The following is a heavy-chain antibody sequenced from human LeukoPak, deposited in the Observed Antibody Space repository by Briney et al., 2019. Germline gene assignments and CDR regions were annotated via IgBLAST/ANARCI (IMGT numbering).Heavy chain of an antibody. V-gene: IGHV4-59*08. CDR3: ARRPGYSSGWSDFDY. Sequence: SETLSLTCTVSGGSISSYYWSWIRQPPGKGLEWIGYIYYSGSTNYNPSLKSRVTISVDTSKNQFSLKLSSVTAADTAVYYCARRPGYSSGWSDFDYWGKGTLVTVSS. J-gene: IGHJ4*02. CDR1: GGSISSYY. CDR2: IYYSGST. D-gene: IGHD6-19*01.